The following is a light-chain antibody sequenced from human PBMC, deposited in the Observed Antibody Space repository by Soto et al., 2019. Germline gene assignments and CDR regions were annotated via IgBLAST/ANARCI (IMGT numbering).Light chain of an antibody. CDR3: QQYYSTPPYT. CDR1: QSILYRSNNKNY. CDR2: WAS. J-gene: IGKJ2*01. Sequence: DIVMTQSPDSLAVSLGERATINCKSSQSILYRSNNKNYLAWYRQKPGQPPKLLIYWASIRESGVPDRISGSVSGTDFTLTISSLQAEYVAVYFCQQYYSTPPYTFGQGTKLEIK. V-gene: IGKV4-1*01.